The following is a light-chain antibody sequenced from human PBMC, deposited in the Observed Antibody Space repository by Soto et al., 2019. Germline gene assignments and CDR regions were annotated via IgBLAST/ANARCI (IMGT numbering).Light chain of an antibody. V-gene: IGKV1-6*01. J-gene: IGKJ1*01. CDR1: QAIRSD. Sequence: AIQMTQSPSSLSASVGDSVTITCRASQAIRSDLGWYQQKPGKAPRLLIYSASSLQSGVSSRFSGSGSGTDFTLTINSLQPEDFATYYCLQDYDYPWTFGQGTKVDIK. CDR3: LQDYDYPWT. CDR2: SAS.